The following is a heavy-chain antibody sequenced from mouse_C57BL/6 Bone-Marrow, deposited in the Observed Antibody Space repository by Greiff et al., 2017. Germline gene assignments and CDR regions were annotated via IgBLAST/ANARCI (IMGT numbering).Heavy chain of an antibody. CDR2: INPSTGGT. CDR3: PRENGPLFDY. Sequence: EVQLQQSGPELVKPGASVKISCKASGYSFTGYYMNWVKQSPEKSLEWIGEINPSTGGTTYNQKFKAKATLTVDKSSSTAYMQLKSLTSEDSAVYYCPRENGPLFDYWGQGTTLTVSS. V-gene: IGHV1-42*01. J-gene: IGHJ2*01. CDR1: GYSFTGYY.